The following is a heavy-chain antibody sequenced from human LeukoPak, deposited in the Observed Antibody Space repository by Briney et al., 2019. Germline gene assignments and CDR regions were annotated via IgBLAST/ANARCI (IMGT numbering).Heavy chain of an antibody. CDR3: AKEEGYQLLPEYFQH. V-gene: IGHV3-30*02. CDR2: IRYDGSNK. Sequence: GGSLRLSCAASGFTFSSYGMHWVRQAPGKGLEWVAFIRYDGSNKYYADSVKGRFTISRDNSKNTLYLQMNSLRAEDTAVYYCAKEEGYQLLPEYFQHWGQGTLVTVSS. D-gene: IGHD2-2*01. CDR1: GFTFSSYG. J-gene: IGHJ1*01.